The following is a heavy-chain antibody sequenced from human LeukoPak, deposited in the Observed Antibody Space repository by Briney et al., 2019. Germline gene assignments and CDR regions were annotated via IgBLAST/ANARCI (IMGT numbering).Heavy chain of an antibody. J-gene: IGHJ3*02. D-gene: IGHD1-1*01. V-gene: IGHV4-59*08. CDR1: GGSINNYY. CDR3: ASLEKGYNWNDRSEI. Sequence: SETLSLTCTVSGGSINNYYWSWIRQPPGEGLEWIGYIYYSGSTNYNPSLKSRVTISVDTSKNQFSLKLSSVTAADTAVYFCASLEKGYNWNDRSEIWGQGTMVTVS. CDR2: IYYSGST.